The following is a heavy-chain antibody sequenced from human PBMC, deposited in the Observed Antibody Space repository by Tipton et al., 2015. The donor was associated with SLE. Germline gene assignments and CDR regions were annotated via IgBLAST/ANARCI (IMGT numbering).Heavy chain of an antibody. J-gene: IGHJ4*02. CDR3: ASEIAAAGRDY. Sequence: SLRLSCAASGFTVRSNYMSWVRQAPGKGLEWVSVIYSGGSTYYADSVKGRFTISRDNSKNTLYLQMNSLRAEDTAVYYCASEIAAAGRDYWGQGTLVTVSS. V-gene: IGHV3-53*01. CDR2: IYSGGST. D-gene: IGHD6-13*01. CDR1: GFTVRSNY.